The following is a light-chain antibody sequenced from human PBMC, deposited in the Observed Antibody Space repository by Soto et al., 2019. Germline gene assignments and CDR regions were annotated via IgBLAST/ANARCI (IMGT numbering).Light chain of an antibody. CDR3: SSYTFSSTLSVV. CDR2: GVT. V-gene: IGLV2-14*01. Sequence: QSALTQPASVSGSPGQSITISCTGTSSDVGGYNYVSWYQQHPGKAPKLMIYGVTNRPSGVSNRFSGSKSGNTASLTISGLQAEDEADYYCSSYTFSSTLSVVFGGGTKLTLL. CDR1: SSDVGGYNY. J-gene: IGLJ2*01.